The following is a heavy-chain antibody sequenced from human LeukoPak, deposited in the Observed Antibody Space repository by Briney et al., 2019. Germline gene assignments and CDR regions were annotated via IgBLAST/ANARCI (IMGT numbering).Heavy chain of an antibody. D-gene: IGHD5-24*01. J-gene: IGHJ3*02. Sequence: GASVKVSCKTSGYSFILYGISWVRQAPGQGPEWMGWISTSTGDTKYTQKFQGRVTLTTDTSTSTAYMELSSLRSDDTAVFYCARAGGDTIRAFDIWGQGTMVTVSS. CDR3: ARAGGDTIRAFDI. CDR2: ISTSTGDT. CDR1: GYSFILYG. V-gene: IGHV1-18*01.